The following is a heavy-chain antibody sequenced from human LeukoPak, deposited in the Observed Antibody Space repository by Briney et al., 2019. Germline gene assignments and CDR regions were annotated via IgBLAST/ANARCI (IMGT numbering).Heavy chain of an antibody. CDR1: GYSFTNYC. D-gene: IGHD4/OR15-4a*01. J-gene: IGHJ4*02. Sequence: GETLEISCKGSGYSFTNYCIDRVRQMPGKGLEWMGIIYPGDSDATYSPSFQGQVTISADKSISTAYLQWSSLKASDTAMYYCARHVGSSMVTTDFDYWGQGTLVTVSS. V-gene: IGHV5-51*01. CDR3: ARHVGSSMVTTDFDY. CDR2: IYPGDSDA.